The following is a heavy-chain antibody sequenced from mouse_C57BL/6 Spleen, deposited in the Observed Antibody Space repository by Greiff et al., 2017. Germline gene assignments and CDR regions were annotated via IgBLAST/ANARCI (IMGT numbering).Heavy chain of an antibody. CDR3: ARSVITTEEYFDY. D-gene: IGHD1-1*01. J-gene: IGHJ2*01. Sequence: EVQLQQSGPELVKPGASVKISCKASGYTFTDYYMNWVKQSHGKSLEWIGDINPNNGGTSYNQKFKGKATLTVDKSSSTAYMELRSLTSEDSAVYYCARSVITTEEYFDYWGQGTTLTVSS. CDR1: GYTFTDYY. CDR2: INPNNGGT. V-gene: IGHV1-26*01.